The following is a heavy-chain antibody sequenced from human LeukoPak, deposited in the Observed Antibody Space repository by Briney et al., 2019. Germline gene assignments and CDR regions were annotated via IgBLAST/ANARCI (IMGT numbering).Heavy chain of an antibody. CDR3: ARDRRDYYDTSGYSYYFDY. V-gene: IGHV3-66*02. J-gene: IGHJ4*02. D-gene: IGHD3-22*01. CDR2: IYSGGST. CDR1: GFTVTSNY. Sequence: GGSLRLSCAASGFTVTSNYMSWVRQAPGKGLEWVSVIYSGGSTYYADSVKGRFTISRDNSKNTLYLQKNSLRAEDTAVYYCARDRRDYYDTSGYSYYFDYWGQGTLATVSS.